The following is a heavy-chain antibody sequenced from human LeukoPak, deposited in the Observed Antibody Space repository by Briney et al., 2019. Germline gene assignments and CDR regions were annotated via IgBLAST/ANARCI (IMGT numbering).Heavy chain of an antibody. CDR1: GFTFSSYW. CDR3: ARDGSDDPEWFDP. J-gene: IGHJ5*02. V-gene: IGHV3-7*01. Sequence: GSLRLPCAASGFTFSSYWMSWVRQAPGKGLEWVANIKQDGSEKYYVGSVKGRFTISRDNAKNSLYLQMNSLRAEDTAVYYCARDGSDDPEWFDPWGQGTLVTVSS. D-gene: IGHD1-26*01. CDR2: IKQDGSEK.